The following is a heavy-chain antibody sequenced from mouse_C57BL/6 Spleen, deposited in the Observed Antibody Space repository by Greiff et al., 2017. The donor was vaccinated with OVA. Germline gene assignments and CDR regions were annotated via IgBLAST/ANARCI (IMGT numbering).Heavy chain of an antibody. Sequence: QVQLQQPGAELVKPGASVKMSCKASGYTFTSYWMHWVKQRPGRGLEWIGGIDPGSGGTNYNEKFKSKATLTVDKSSSTAYMQLSSLTSEDSAVXYCPSTAAQVVGVWYFWVTGAKGTVS. CDR3: PSTAAQVVGVWYF. D-gene: IGHD1-1*02. V-gene: IGHV1-72*01. J-gene: IGHJ1*03. CDR2: IDPGSGGT. CDR1: GYTFTSYW.